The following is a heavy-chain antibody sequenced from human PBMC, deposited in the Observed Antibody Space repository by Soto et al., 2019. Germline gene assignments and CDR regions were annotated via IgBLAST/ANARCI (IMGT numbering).Heavy chain of an antibody. CDR2: ISYDGSNK. V-gene: IGHV3-30*18. J-gene: IGHJ6*02. CDR3: AKAYCTNAVCPWPYYYYYGMDV. Sequence: QVQLVESGGGVVQPGRSLRLSCAASGFTFSSYGMHWVRQAPGKGLEWVAVISYDGSNKYYADSVKGRFTISRDNSKNTLYLQMNSLRAEDTAVYYCAKAYCTNAVCPWPYYYYYGMDVWGQGTTVTVSS. CDR1: GFTFSSYG. D-gene: IGHD2-8*01.